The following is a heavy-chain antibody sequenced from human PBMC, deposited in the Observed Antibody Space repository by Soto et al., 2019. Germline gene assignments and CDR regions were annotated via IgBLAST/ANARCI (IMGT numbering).Heavy chain of an antibody. CDR1: GGSISSSSYY. CDR2: IYYSGST. V-gene: IGHV4-39*01. CDR3: ARLHCSGGSCYPDYYYYYYMDV. J-gene: IGHJ6*03. Sequence: PSETLSLTCTVSGGSISSSSYYWGWIRQPPGKGLEWIGSIYYSGSTYYNPSLKSRVTISVDTSKNQFSLKLSSVTAADTAVYYCARLHCSGGSCYPDYYYYYYMDVWGKGTTVTVSS. D-gene: IGHD2-15*01.